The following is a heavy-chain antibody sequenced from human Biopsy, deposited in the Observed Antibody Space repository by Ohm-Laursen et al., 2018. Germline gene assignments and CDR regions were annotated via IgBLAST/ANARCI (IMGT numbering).Heavy chain of an antibody. CDR3: ARVRGGFLEWFDY. Sequence: SGTLSLTCTVSGDSMGTYYWSWIRQPPGKVMEWIVSIYYSGTTHKNPSLKSRVTISVDTSQGLLSLDLSSVTAADTVVYYCARVRGGFLEWFDYWGQGTLVTVSS. V-gene: IGHV4-59*01. CDR2: IYYSGTT. D-gene: IGHD3-3*01. CDR1: GDSMGTYY. J-gene: IGHJ5*01.